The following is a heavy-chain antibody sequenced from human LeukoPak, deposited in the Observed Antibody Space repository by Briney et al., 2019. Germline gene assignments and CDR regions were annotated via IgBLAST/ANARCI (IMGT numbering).Heavy chain of an antibody. Sequence: SETLSLTCTVSGGSINNYYWSWIRQTAGKGLEWVGRIYTSGSADYNPSLASRVSISVDTSKNQFSLNLRSVTAADTAVYYCARGVRGSTAAGTFDYWGQGTLVTVSS. D-gene: IGHD6-13*01. J-gene: IGHJ4*02. CDR1: GGSINNYY. CDR3: ARGVRGSTAAGTFDY. V-gene: IGHV4-4*07. CDR2: IYTSGSA.